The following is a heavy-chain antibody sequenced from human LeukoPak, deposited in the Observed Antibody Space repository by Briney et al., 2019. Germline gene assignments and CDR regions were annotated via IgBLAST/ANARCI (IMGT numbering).Heavy chain of an antibody. Sequence: GGSLRLSCAASGFTVSSNYMSWVRQAPGKGLEWVSDIYSGGSTYYADSVKGRFTISRDNSKNTLYLQMNSLRAEDTAVYYCARWGRSGYNAFDIWGQGTMVTVSS. CDR2: IYSGGST. CDR1: GFTVSSNY. J-gene: IGHJ3*02. D-gene: IGHD3-22*01. V-gene: IGHV3-53*01. CDR3: ARWGRSGYNAFDI.